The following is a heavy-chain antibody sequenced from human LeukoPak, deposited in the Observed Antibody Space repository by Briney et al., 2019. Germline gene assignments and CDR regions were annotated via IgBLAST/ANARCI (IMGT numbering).Heavy chain of an antibody. CDR2: INPNSGGT. V-gene: IGHV1-2*02. Sequence: ASVKVSCKASGYTFTSYGISWVRQAPGQGLEWMGWINPNSGGTNYAQKFQGRATMTRDTSISTAYMELSGLRSDDTAVYYCARDGGLGLGDFDYWGQGTLVTVSS. CDR1: GYTFTSYG. D-gene: IGHD3-16*01. CDR3: ARDGGLGLGDFDY. J-gene: IGHJ4*02.